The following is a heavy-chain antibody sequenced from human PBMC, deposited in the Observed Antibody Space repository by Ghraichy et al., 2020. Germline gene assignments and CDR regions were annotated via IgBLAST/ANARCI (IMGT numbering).Heavy chain of an antibody. CDR2: ISSRSDYI. CDR3: ATTADYLYFDY. V-gene: IGHV3-21*01. D-gene: IGHD4-11*01. J-gene: IGHJ4*02. Sequence: GGSLRLSCAASGFTFSSYSMNWVRQAPGKGLEWVSSISSRSDYIYYADSLKGRFTVSRDNADNSLFLQMSSLRAEDTAVYYCATTADYLYFDYWGQGTLVTVSS. CDR1: GFTFSSYS.